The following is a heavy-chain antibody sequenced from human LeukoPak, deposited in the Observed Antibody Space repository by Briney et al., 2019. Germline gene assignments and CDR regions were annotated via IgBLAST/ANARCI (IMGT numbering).Heavy chain of an antibody. CDR3: ASPSAYYYYMDV. J-gene: IGHJ6*03. Sequence: PSETLSLTCTVSGGSISSSSYYWGWIRQPPGKGLEWIGSIYYSGSTYYNPSLKSRVTISVDTSKNQFSLKLSSVTAADTAVYYCASPSAYYYYMDVWGKGTTVTVSS. CDR1: GGSISSSSYY. V-gene: IGHV4-39*07. CDR2: IYYSGST.